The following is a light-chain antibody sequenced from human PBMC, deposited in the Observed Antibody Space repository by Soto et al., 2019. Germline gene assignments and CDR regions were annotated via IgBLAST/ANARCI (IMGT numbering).Light chain of an antibody. CDR3: RQYGSSPSYT. CDR1: QSVSSSSY. J-gene: IGKJ2*01. CDR2: GAS. V-gene: IGKV3-20*01. Sequence: EIVLTQSPGTLSLSPGERATLSCRASQSVSSSSYLAWYQQKPGQAPRLLIYGASSRATGIPDRFSGSGSAPGFTLTISRMEPEDFAVYYCRQYGSSPSYTFGQGTKLVIK.